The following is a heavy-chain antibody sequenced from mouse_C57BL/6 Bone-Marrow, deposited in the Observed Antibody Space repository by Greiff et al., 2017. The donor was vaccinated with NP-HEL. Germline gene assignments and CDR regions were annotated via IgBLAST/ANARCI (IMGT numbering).Heavy chain of an antibody. D-gene: IGHD1-1*01. J-gene: IGHJ2*01. Sequence: QVQLQQPGAELVKPGASVKLSCKASGYTFTSYWMQWVKQRPGQGLEWIGEIDPSDSYTNYNQKFKGKATLTVDTSSSTAYMQLRSLTSEDSAVYYCARDYGSSWDYFDYWGQGTTLTVSS. CDR1: GYTFTSYW. V-gene: IGHV1-50*01. CDR3: ARDYGSSWDYFDY. CDR2: IDPSDSYT.